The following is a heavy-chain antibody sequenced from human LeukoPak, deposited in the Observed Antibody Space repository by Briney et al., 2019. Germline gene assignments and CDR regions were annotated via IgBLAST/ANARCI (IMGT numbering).Heavy chain of an antibody. Sequence: PGGSLRLSCAVSGFAFSSYWMHWARQGPGKGLAWVSRITNDGSATDYADSVKGRFTISRDNAENTLYLHMNSLTDEDTAVYYCARDASPGYFDLWGRGTLVTV. D-gene: IGHD2-15*01. CDR2: ITNDGSAT. CDR1: GFAFSSYW. J-gene: IGHJ2*01. CDR3: ARDASPGYFDL. V-gene: IGHV3-74*01.